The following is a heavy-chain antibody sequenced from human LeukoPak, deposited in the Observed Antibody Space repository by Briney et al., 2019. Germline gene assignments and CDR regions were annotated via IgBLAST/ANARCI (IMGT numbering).Heavy chain of an antibody. CDR3: AKVGGAYSYGLYFDY. CDR1: GFTFSSYG. V-gene: IGHV3-30*18. D-gene: IGHD5-18*01. J-gene: IGHJ4*02. Sequence: PGGSLRLSCAASGFTFSSYGMHWVRQAPGKGLEWVAVISYDGSNKYYADSVKGRFTISRDNSKNTLYLQMNSLRAEDTAVYYCAKVGGAYSYGLYFDYWGQGTLVTVSS. CDR2: ISYDGSNK.